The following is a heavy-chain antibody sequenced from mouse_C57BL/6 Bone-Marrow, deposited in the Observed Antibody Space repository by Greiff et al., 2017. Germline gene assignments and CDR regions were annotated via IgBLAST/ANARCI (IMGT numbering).Heavy chain of an antibody. CDR2: IWSGGST. D-gene: IGHD2-2*01. V-gene: IGHV2-2*01. CDR1: GFSLTSYG. CDR3: CYGYGPPWFAY. J-gene: IGHJ3*01. Sequence: QVQLQQSGPGLVQPSQSLSITCTVSGFSLTSYGVPWVRQSPGKGLEWLGVIWSGGSTDYNAAFISRLSISKDNSKSQFFFKMNSLLADDTAVFYNCYGYGPPWFAYWGQGTLVTVSS.